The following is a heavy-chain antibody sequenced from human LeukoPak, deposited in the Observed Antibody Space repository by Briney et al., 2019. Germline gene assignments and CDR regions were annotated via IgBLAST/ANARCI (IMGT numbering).Heavy chain of an antibody. D-gene: IGHD3-22*01. V-gene: IGHV3-23*01. J-gene: IGHJ4*02. Sequence: PGRSLRLSCAASGFTFSSYAMHWVRQAPDKGLEWVSAISGSGGSTYYADSVKGRFTISRDNSKNTLYLQMNSLRAEDTAVYYCAKDEEEVGGYDDLNDYWGQGTLVTVSS. CDR3: AKDEEEVGGYDDLNDY. CDR1: GFTFSSYA. CDR2: ISGSGGST.